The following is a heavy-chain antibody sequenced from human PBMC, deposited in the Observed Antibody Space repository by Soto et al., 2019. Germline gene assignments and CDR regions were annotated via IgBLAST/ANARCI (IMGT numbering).Heavy chain of an antibody. J-gene: IGHJ4*02. CDR1: GFTFTSYA. D-gene: IGHD3-9*01. CDR3: AKSRYFDWLLYS. Sequence: GGSLRLSCVASGFTFTSYAMSWVRQAPGKGLEWVSGLSSGGGSTYSADSVKGRFTISRDNSKNTLYLQMNSLRVEDTAVYFCAKSRYFDWLLYSWGQGTLVTVSS. V-gene: IGHV3-23*01. CDR2: LSSGGGST.